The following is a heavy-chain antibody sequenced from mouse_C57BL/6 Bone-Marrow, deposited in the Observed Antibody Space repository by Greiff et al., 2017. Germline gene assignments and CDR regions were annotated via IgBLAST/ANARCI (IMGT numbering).Heavy chain of an antibody. Sequence: VQLQQSGAELVKPGASVKLSCTASGFNIKDYYMHWVKQRTEQGLEWIGRIDPEDGETKYAPKFQGKATITADTSSNTAYLQLSSLTSEDAAVYYCVPCYYGSSYDHYYAMDYWGQGTSVTVSA. D-gene: IGHD1-1*01. CDR2: IDPEDGET. J-gene: IGHJ4*01. V-gene: IGHV14-2*01. CDR1: GFNIKDYY. CDR3: VPCYYGSSYDHYYAMDY.